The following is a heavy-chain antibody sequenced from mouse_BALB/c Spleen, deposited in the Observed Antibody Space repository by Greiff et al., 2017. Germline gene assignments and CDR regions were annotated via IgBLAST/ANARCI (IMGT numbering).Heavy chain of an antibody. Sequence: QVQLKESAAELARPGASVKMSCKASGYTFTSYTMHWVKQRPGQGLEWIGYINPSSGYTEYNQKFKDKTTLTADKSSSTAYMQLSSLTSEDSAVYYCAREYYGSSYEYFDYWGQGTTLTVSS. CDR2: INPSSGYT. CDR3: AREYYGSSYEYFDY. V-gene: IGHV1-4*02. CDR1: GYTFTSYT. J-gene: IGHJ2*01. D-gene: IGHD1-1*01.